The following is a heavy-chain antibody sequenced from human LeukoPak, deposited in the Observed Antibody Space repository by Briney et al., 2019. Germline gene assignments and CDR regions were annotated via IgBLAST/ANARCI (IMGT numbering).Heavy chain of an antibody. CDR2: IYHSGST. D-gene: IGHD3-9*01. J-gene: IGHJ4*02. Sequence: PSETLSLTCAVSGGSISSSNWWSWVRQPPGKGLEWIGEIYHSGSTNYNPSLKSRVTISVDKSKNQFSLKLSSVTAADTAVYYCARAVRYFDWLSFDYWGQGTLVTVSS. V-gene: IGHV4-4*02. CDR3: ARAVRYFDWLSFDY. CDR1: GGSISSSNW.